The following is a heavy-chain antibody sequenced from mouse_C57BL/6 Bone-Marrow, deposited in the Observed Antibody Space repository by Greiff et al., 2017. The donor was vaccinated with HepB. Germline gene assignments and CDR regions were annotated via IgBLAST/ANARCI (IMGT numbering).Heavy chain of an antibody. D-gene: IGHD1-1*01. V-gene: IGHV5-4*03. CDR1: GFTFSSYA. Sequence: EVKLMESGGGLVKPGGSLKLSCAASGFTFSSYAMSWVRQTPEKRLEWVATISDGGSYTYYPDNVKGRFTISRDNAKNNLYLQMSHLKSEDTAMYYCARKGTTVVYFDYWGQGTTLTVSS. CDR2: ISDGGSYT. CDR3: ARKGTTVVYFDY. J-gene: IGHJ2*01.